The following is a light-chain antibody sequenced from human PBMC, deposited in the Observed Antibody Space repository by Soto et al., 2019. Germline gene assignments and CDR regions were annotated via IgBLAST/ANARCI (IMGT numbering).Light chain of an antibody. Sequence: ESVLTQSPGTLSLSPGDTATLSCRASQSVDRYVAWYQQKVGQAPRLLIYDASNRATGIPARFSGSGSGTDFTLTISSLEPEDFAVYYCQQRSNWPPLTFGGGTKVDIK. CDR1: QSVDRY. V-gene: IGKV3-11*01. CDR2: DAS. J-gene: IGKJ4*01. CDR3: QQRSNWPPLT.